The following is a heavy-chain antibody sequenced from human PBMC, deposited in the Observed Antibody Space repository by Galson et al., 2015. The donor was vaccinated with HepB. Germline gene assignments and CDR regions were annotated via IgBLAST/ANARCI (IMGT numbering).Heavy chain of an antibody. CDR1: GFTFSSYG. D-gene: IGHD5-18*01. CDR2: ISYDGSNK. Sequence: SLRLSCAASGFTFSSYGMHWVRQAPGKGLEWVAVISYDGSNKYYADSVKGRFTISRDNSKNTLYLQMNSLRAEDTAVYYCAKEGIYSYGEEVLDYWGQGTLVTVSS. V-gene: IGHV3-30*18. CDR3: AKEGIYSYGEEVLDY. J-gene: IGHJ4*02.